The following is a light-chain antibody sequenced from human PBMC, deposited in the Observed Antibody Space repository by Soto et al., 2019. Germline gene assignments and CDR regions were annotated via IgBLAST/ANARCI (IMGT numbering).Light chain of an antibody. CDR2: AAS. CDR3: QQSYSTQYT. V-gene: IGKV1-39*01. J-gene: IGKJ2*01. Sequence: DIQMTQSPSSLSASAGERVTINCRASQSISSYLNWYQQKPGKAPKLLIYAASSLQSGVPSRFSGSGSETDFTLTISNLQPEDFATYYCQQSYSTQYTFGQGTKVDSK. CDR1: QSISSY.